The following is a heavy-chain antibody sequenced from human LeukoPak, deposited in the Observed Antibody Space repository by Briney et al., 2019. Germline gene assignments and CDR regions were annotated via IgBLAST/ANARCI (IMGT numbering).Heavy chain of an antibody. CDR2: VYRGGGA. D-gene: IGHD3-22*01. CDR1: GFTVSSSF. Sequence: PRGSLSLSCAASGFTVSSSFMSWVRQVPGKGLEWVSVVYRGGGADYADSVKGRFAISTDNSKNTLYLQMNSLRAEDTAVYARPYSDDSGFYVYWGQGILATVSS. J-gene: IGHJ4*02. CDR3: PYSDDSGFYVY. V-gene: IGHV3-53*01.